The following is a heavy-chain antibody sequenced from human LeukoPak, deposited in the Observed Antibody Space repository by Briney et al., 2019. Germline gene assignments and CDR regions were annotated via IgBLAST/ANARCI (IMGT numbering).Heavy chain of an antibody. Sequence: SETLSLTCAVYGGSFSGYYWSWIRQPPGKGLEWIGEINHSGSTNYNPSLKSRVTISVDTSKNQFSLKLSSVTAADTAVYYCARGLDYWGQGTLVTVSS. J-gene: IGHJ4*02. V-gene: IGHV4-34*01. CDR1: GGSFSGYY. CDR2: INHSGST. CDR3: ARGLDY.